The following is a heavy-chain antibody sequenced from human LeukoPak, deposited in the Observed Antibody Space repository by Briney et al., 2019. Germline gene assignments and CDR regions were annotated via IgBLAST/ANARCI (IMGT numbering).Heavy chain of an antibody. CDR3: ARGHYVGIRLWDLDY. V-gene: IGHV4-4*07. D-gene: IGHD5-18*01. Sequence: SETLSLTCTVSGGSISSYYWSWIRQPAGKGLEWIGRIYTSGSTNYNPSLKSRVTISVDTSKNQFSLKLSSVTAADTAVYYCARGHYVGIRLWDLDYWGQGTLVTVSS. CDR1: GGSISSYY. J-gene: IGHJ4*02. CDR2: IYTSGST.